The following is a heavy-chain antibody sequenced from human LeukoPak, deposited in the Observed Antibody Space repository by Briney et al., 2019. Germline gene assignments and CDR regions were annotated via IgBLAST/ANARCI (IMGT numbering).Heavy chain of an antibody. D-gene: IGHD3-22*01. V-gene: IGHV4-4*02. CDR1: AGSICSSNW. CDR2: IYHSGST. CDR3: ARRDSSGYYFKDMDY. Sequence: SETLSFTCAVSAGSICSSNWGRWVRQPPGKGLEWIGEIYHSGSTNYNPSLRSRVTISVAKSKTQSSLKLSSVTAADTAVYYCARRDSSGYYFKDMDYWGQGTLVTVSS. J-gene: IGHJ4*02.